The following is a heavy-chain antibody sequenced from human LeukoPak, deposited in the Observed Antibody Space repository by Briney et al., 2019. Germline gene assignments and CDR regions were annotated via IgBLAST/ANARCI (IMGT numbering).Heavy chain of an antibody. D-gene: IGHD3-3*01. Sequence: SETLSLTCTVSGGSISSGSYYWSWIRQPAGKGLEWIGRIYTSGSTNYNPSLKSRVAISVDTSKNQFSLKLSSVTAADTAVYYCARVGDFWSGYYWYFDLWGRGTLVTVSS. CDR3: ARVGDFWSGYYWYFDL. V-gene: IGHV4-61*02. CDR1: GGSISSGSYY. CDR2: IYTSGST. J-gene: IGHJ2*01.